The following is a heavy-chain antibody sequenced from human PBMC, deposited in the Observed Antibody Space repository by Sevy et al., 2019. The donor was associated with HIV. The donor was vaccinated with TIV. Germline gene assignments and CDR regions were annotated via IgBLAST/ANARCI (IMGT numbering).Heavy chain of an antibody. CDR2: MNPNSGNT. Sequence: ASVKVSCKASGYTFTSYDINWVRQATGQGLEWMGGMNPNSGNTGYAQKFQGRVTITRNTSISTAYMELSSLRSEDTAVYYCARARITDAFDIWGQGTMVTVSS. J-gene: IGHJ3*02. V-gene: IGHV1-8*03. CDR1: GYTFTSYD. CDR3: ARARITDAFDI. D-gene: IGHD3-10*01.